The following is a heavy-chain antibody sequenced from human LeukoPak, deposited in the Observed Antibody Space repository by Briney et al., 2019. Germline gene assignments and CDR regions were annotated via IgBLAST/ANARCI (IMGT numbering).Heavy chain of an antibody. CDR3: AKGIMTPYHMDV. Sequence: GGSLRLSCAASEFSVGSNYMTWVRQAPGKGPEWVSLIYSGGSTYYADSVKGRFTISRDNAKNSLYVQMNSLRAEDTAVYYCAKGIMTPYHMDVWGKGTTVTVSS. V-gene: IGHV3-66*01. CDR2: IYSGGST. J-gene: IGHJ6*03. D-gene: IGHD3-16*01. CDR1: EFSVGSNY.